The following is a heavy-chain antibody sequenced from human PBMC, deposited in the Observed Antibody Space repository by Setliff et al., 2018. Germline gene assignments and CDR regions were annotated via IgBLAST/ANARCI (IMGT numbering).Heavy chain of an antibody. CDR2: INHSGST. D-gene: IGHD3-3*01. CDR1: GGSFSGYY. CDR3: ARRYNFWSGYLDY. J-gene: IGHJ4*02. Sequence: SETLSLTCAVYGGSFSGYYWSWIRQPPGKGLEWIGEINHSGSTYYNPSLKSRVTISVDTSKNQFSLKLNSVTAADTAVYYCARRYNFWSGYLDYWGQGTLVTVS. V-gene: IGHV4-34*01.